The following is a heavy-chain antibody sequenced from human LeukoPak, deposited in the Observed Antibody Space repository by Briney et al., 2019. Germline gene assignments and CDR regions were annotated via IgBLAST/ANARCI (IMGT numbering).Heavy chain of an antibody. J-gene: IGHJ6*02. CDR3: ARDRVVVVPAADGYYYYGMDV. Sequence: GRSLRLSCAASGFTFSSYGMHWVRQAPGKGLEWVAAIWYDGSNKYYADSVKGRFTISRDNSKNTLYLQMNSLRAEDTAVYYCARDRVVVVPAADGYYYYGMDVWGQGTTVTVSS. D-gene: IGHD2-2*01. CDR1: GFTFSSYG. V-gene: IGHV3-33*01. CDR2: IWYDGSNK.